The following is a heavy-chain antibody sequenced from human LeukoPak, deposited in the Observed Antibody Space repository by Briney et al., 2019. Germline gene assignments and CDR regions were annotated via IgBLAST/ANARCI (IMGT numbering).Heavy chain of an antibody. CDR2: IIPIFGTA. V-gene: IGHV1-69*05. CDR3: ARGIVDIVATTRAFDI. CDR1: GGTFSSYA. Sequence: ASVKVSCKASGGTFSSYAISWVRQAPGQGLEWMGGIIPIFGTANYAQKFQGRVTITTDESTSTAYMELSSLRSEHTAVYYCARGIVDIVATTRAFDICGQGTMVTVSS. J-gene: IGHJ3*02. D-gene: IGHD5-12*01.